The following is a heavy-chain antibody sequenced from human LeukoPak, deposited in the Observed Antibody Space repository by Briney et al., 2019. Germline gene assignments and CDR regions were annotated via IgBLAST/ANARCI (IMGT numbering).Heavy chain of an antibody. V-gene: IGHV3-23*01. J-gene: IGHJ6*02. Sequence: GGSLRLSCAASGFTFSSYTMTWVRQAPGKGLEWVSGNSGGSTTYADSVKGRFTISRDNSNNTLYLQMNSLRAEDTAVYYCAKVGDGSKYNYFGLDVWGQGTTVTVSS. CDR1: GFTFSSYT. CDR2: NSGGST. CDR3: AKVGDGSKYNYFGLDV. D-gene: IGHD1-26*01.